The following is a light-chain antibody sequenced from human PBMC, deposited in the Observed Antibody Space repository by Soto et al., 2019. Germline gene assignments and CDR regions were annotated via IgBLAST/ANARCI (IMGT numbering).Light chain of an antibody. CDR3: QQCNNPLT. Sequence: AIQLTQSPSSLSASVVDRVTITCRASQGISSALAWYQQKAVKAPKLLIYDASRLESGVPSRFSGSGSRTDFTLTISRLQAEDFATYYCQQCNNPLTFGGGTKVDI. J-gene: IGKJ4*01. CDR1: QGISSA. CDR2: DAS. V-gene: IGKV1D-13*01.